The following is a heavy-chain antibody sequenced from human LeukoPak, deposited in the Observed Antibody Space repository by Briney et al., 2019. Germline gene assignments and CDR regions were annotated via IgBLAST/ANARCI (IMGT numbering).Heavy chain of an antibody. J-gene: IGHJ4*02. V-gene: IGHV4-34*01. CDR3: AIPIVRGVIIYFDY. Sequence: SETLSLTCAVYGGSFSGYYWSWIRQPPGKGLEWIGEINHSGSTNYNPSLKSRVTISVDTSKNQFSLKLSSVTAADTAVYYCAIPIVRGVIIYFDYWGQGTLVTVSS. D-gene: IGHD3-10*01. CDR1: GGSFSGYY. CDR2: INHSGST.